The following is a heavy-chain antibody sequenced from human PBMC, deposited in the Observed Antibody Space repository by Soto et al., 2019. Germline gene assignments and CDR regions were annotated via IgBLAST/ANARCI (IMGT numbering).Heavy chain of an antibody. CDR3: ARDSLVVVAATPRWFDP. D-gene: IGHD2-15*01. CDR1: GGTFRSYA. V-gene: IGHV1-69*01. J-gene: IGHJ5*02. CDR2: IIPMFGTA. Sequence: QVQLVQSGAEVKKPGSSVKFSCKSSGGTFRSYAFSWVRQAPGQGLEWMGGIIPMFGTANYAQKFQGRVTITADESTSTAYMELSSLRFEDTAVYYCARDSLVVVAATPRWFDPWGQGTLVNVSS.